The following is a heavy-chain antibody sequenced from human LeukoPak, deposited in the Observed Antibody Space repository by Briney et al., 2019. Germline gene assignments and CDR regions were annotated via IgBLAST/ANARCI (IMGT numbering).Heavy chain of an antibody. J-gene: IGHJ4*02. D-gene: IGHD3-10*01. Sequence: GASVKVSCKVSGYTFTSYGISWVRQAPGQGLEWMGWISPYNGHTNYAQPFQGRVTMTTDTSTSSGYMELRSLRSDDTAVYYCAREIFGVSFDSWGQGTLVTVSS. CDR3: AREIFGVSFDS. CDR1: GYTFTSYG. CDR2: ISPYNGHT. V-gene: IGHV1-18*04.